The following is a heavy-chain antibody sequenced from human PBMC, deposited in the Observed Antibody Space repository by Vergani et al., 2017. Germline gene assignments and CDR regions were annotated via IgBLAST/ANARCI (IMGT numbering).Heavy chain of an antibody. D-gene: IGHD6-19*01. J-gene: IGHJ4*02. CDR3: ASTPVAGHGSFTFDY. Sequence: QVQLQQWGAGLLKPSETLSLPCAVYGGSFSGYYWSWIRQAPGKGLEWVSYISSSSSYTNYADSVKGRFTISRDNAKNSLYLQMNSLRAEDTAVYYCASTPVAGHGSFTFDYWGQGTLVTVSS. CDR2: ISSSSSYT. V-gene: IGHV3-11*06. CDR1: GGSFSGYY.